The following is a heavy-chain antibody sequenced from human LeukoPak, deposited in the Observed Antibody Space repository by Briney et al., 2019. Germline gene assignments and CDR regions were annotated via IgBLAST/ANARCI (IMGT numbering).Heavy chain of an antibody. D-gene: IGHD5-24*01. J-gene: IGHJ4*02. V-gene: IGHV4-61*02. CDR2: IYTSGST. CDR1: GGSISSGSYY. Sequence: PSQTLSLTCTVSGGSISSGSYYWRWIRQPAGKGLEWIGRIYTSGSTNYNPSLKSRVTMSVDKSKNQFSLKLSSVPTADTAVYYCAGGVRDGYNPRWGQGTLVTVSS. CDR3: AGGVRDGYNPR.